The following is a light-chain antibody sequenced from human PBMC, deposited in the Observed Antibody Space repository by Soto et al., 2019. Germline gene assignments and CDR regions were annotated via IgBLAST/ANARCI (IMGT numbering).Light chain of an antibody. V-gene: IGKV2-30*01. CDR1: QSLVFSDGNTY. Sequence: VVMTQSPLPLPFTLVQPACFSCRSSQSLVFSDGNTYLTWFHQRPGQSPRRLIYMVSNRDSGVPDRFSGSGSGTDFTLKISRVEAEDVGVYYCMQAAHWPWTFGQGTKVDIK. CDR3: MQAAHWPWT. CDR2: MVS. J-gene: IGKJ1*01.